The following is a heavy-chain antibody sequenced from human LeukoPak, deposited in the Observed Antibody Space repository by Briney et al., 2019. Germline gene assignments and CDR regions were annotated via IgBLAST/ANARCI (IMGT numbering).Heavy chain of an antibody. CDR2: ISSSGSTI. D-gene: IGHD3-22*01. V-gene: IGHV3-11*04. CDR1: GFTFSDYY. Sequence: GGSLRLSCAASGFTFSDYYMSWIRRAPGKGLEWVSYISSSGSTIYYADSVKGRFTISRDNAKNSLYLQMNSLRAEDTAVYYCARDQYYDSSGYPAYWGQGTLVTVSS. CDR3: ARDQYYDSSGYPAY. J-gene: IGHJ4*02.